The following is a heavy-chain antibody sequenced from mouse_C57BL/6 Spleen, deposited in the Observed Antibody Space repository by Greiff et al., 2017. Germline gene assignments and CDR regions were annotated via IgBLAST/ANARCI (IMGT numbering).Heavy chain of an antibody. Sequence: EVMLVESGGDLVKPGGSLKLSCAASGFTFSSYGMSWVRQTPDKRLEWVATISSGGSYTYYPDSVKGRFTISRDNAKNTLYLQMSSLKSEDTAMYYCARLPDYFDYWGQGTTLTVSS. CDR2: ISSGGSYT. CDR3: ARLPDYFDY. CDR1: GFTFSSYG. J-gene: IGHJ2*01. V-gene: IGHV5-6*01.